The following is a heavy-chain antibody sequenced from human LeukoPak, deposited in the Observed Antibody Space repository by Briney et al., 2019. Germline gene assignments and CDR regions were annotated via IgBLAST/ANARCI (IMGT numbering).Heavy chain of an antibody. V-gene: IGHV4-59*08. CDR1: GGSISTYY. J-gene: IGHJ4*02. D-gene: IGHD1-1*01. CDR2: IYYSGST. Sequence: SETLSLTCTVSGGSISTYYWSWIPQPPGKGLEWIGCIYYSGSTNYNPPLKSRVTISVDTSKNQFSLKLSSVTAADTAVYFCARHGSLQLRYFDHWGQGTLVTVSS. CDR3: ARHGSLQLRYFDH.